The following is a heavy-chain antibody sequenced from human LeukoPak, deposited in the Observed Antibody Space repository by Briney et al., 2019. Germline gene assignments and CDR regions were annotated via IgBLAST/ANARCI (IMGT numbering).Heavy chain of an antibody. Sequence: GGSLGLSCAASGFTFSSYSMNWVRQAPGKGLEWVSYISSSSSTIYYADSVKGRFTISRDNAKNSLYLQMNSLRAEDTAVYYCARMVSTYYYDSSGYSSGDYWGQGTLVTVSS. D-gene: IGHD3-22*01. CDR1: GFTFSSYS. CDR2: ISSSSSTI. V-gene: IGHV3-48*04. CDR3: ARMVSTYYYDSSGYSSGDY. J-gene: IGHJ4*02.